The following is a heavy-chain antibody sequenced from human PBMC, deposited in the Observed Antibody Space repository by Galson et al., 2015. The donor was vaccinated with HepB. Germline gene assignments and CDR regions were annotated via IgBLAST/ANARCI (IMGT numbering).Heavy chain of an antibody. J-gene: IGHJ6*03. Sequence: SLRLSCAASGFTFSSYAMSWVRQAPGKGLEWVSALSASGGKTYHADSVKGRFSISRDNSKNTLYLQMNSLRAEDTAVYYCAKDRVSSSWSSYYMDVWGNGTTVTVSS. CDR2: LSASGGKT. V-gene: IGHV3-23*01. CDR3: AKDRVSSSWSSYYMDV. CDR1: GFTFSSYA. D-gene: IGHD6-13*01.